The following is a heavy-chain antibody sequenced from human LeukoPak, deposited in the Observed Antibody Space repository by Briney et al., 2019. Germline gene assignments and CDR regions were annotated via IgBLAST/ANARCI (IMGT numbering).Heavy chain of an antibody. CDR3: ARLVPPYDTHFDY. Sequence: SETLSLTCSVSGGSITGYSWSWIRQTPGKGLEWIGEINHSGSTNYNPSLKSRVTISVDTSKNQFSLKLSSVTAADTAVYYCARLVPPYDTHFDYWGQGTLVTVSS. CDR1: GGSITGYS. J-gene: IGHJ4*02. D-gene: IGHD3-22*01. CDR2: INHSGST. V-gene: IGHV4-34*01.